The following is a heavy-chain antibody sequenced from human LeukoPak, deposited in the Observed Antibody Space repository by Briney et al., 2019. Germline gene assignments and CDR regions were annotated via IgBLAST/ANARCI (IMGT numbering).Heavy chain of an antibody. Sequence: GGSLRLSCAASGFTFSSYAMSWVRQAPGKGLEWVSAISGSGGSTYYADSVKGRFTISRDSSKNTLYLQMNSLRAEDTAVYYCAKATGRAPLTFDYWGQGTLVTVSS. V-gene: IGHV3-23*01. CDR1: GFTFSSYA. J-gene: IGHJ4*02. D-gene: IGHD3-10*01. CDR3: AKATGRAPLTFDY. CDR2: ISGSGGST.